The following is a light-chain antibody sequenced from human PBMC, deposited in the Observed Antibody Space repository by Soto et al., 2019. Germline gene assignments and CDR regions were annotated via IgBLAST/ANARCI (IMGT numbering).Light chain of an antibody. J-gene: IGKJ2*01. CDR3: QQYYSYPPYT. V-gene: IGKV1-8*01. Sequence: AIRMTQSPSSLSASTGDRVTITCRASQGISSYLAWYQQKPGKAPKLLIYAASTLQSGVPSRFSGSGSDTDFTLPISCLQAEDFATYYCQQYYSYPPYTFGRGTELEIK. CDR1: QGISSY. CDR2: AAS.